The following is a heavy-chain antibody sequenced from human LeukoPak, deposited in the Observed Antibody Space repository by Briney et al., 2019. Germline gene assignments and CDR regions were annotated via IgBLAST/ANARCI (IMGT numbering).Heavy chain of an antibody. V-gene: IGHV3-23*01. J-gene: IGHJ4*02. CDR1: GFTFSSYA. Sequence: GGSLRLSCAASGFTFSSYAMSWVRQVPGRGLEWVSEISGPGGDTHYADSVKGRFTISRDNSKNTLYLQMNSLRAEDTAVYYCAKDPDPSWGFGDPIQGYFDYWGQGTLVTVSS. D-gene: IGHD3-10*01. CDR2: ISGPGGDT. CDR3: AKDPDPSWGFGDPIQGYFDY.